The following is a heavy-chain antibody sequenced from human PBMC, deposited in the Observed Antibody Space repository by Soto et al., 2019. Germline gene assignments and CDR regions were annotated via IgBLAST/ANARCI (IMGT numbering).Heavy chain of an antibody. J-gene: IGHJ5*02. V-gene: IGHV4-38-2*01. D-gene: IGHD3-3*01. CDR1: GYSISSGYY. CDR3: ARSPPRYDFWSGYYLGNWFDP. CDR2: IYHSGST. Sequence: LSLTCAVSGYSISSGYYWGWIRQPPGKGLEWIGSIYHSGSTYYNPSLKSRVTISVDTSKNQFSLKLSSVTAADTAVYYCARSPPRYDFWSGYYLGNWFDPWGQGALVTVSS.